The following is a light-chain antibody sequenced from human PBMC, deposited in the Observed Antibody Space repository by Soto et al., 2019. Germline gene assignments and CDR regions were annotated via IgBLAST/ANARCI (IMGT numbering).Light chain of an antibody. CDR3: SSYTSSSTLYV. J-gene: IGLJ1*01. CDR2: EVS. V-gene: IGLV2-14*01. Sequence: QSALTQPASVSGSPGQSITISCTGASNDVGGFNYVSLYQQHPGKAPKLIIYEVSNRPSGVSNRFSGSKSGNTASLTISGLQAEDEADYYCSSYTSSSTLYVFGTGTKLTVL. CDR1: SNDVGGFNY.